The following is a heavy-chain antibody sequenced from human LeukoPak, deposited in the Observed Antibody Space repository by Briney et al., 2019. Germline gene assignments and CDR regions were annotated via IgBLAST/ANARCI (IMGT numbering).Heavy chain of an antibody. D-gene: IGHD3-22*01. Sequence: SETLSLTCAVSGGSISSTGYCWAWIRQPPEKGLEWIGTIYYSGSTYHNTSLKSRITMSVDTSRNQFSLKLSSVDAADTAVYYCAKAGVRYFDSSGLYAFDFWGQGTTVTVSS. J-gene: IGHJ3*01. V-gene: IGHV4-39*01. CDR3: AKAGVRYFDSSGLYAFDF. CDR1: GGSISSTGYC. CDR2: IYYSGST.